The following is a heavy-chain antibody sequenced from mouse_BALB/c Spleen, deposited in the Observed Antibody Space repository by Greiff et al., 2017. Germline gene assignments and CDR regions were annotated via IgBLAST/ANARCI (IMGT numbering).Heavy chain of an antibody. CDR1: GFTFSNYW. V-gene: IGHV6-6*02. Sequence: EVQLVESGGGLVQPGGSMKLSCVASGFTFSNYWMNWVRQSPEKGLEWVAEIRLKSNNYATHYAESVKGRFTISRDDSKSSVYLQMNNLRAEDTGIYYCTRIHPYAMDYWGQGTSVTVSS. J-gene: IGHJ4*01. CDR3: TRIHPYAMDY. CDR2: IRLKSNNYAT. D-gene: IGHD1-2*01.